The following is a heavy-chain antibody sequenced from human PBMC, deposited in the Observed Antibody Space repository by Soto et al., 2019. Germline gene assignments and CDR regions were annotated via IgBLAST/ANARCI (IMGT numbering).Heavy chain of an antibody. Sequence: SETLSLTFAVYGGSFSGYYWSWIRQPPGKGLEWIGEINHSGSTDYNPSLKSRVTISVDTSKNQFSLKLSSVTAADTAVYYCARGLTEWGVYYLDYWGQGTLVTVSS. V-gene: IGHV4-34*01. CDR3: ARGLTEWGVYYLDY. CDR1: GGSFSGYY. J-gene: IGHJ4*02. CDR2: INHSGST. D-gene: IGHD3-10*01.